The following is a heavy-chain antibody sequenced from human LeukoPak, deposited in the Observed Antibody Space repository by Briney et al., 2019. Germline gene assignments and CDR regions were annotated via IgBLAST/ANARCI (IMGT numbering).Heavy chain of an antibody. CDR2: ISAYNGNT. CDR1: GYTFTSYG. V-gene: IGHV1-18*01. CDR3: AREFPDSSGYSYYGMDV. J-gene: IGHJ6*02. D-gene: IGHD3-22*01. Sequence: ASVKVSCKASGYTFTSYGISWVRQAPGQGLERMGWISAYNGNTNYAQKLRGRVTMTTDTSTSTAYMELRSLRSDDTAVYYCAREFPDSSGYSYYGMDVWGQGTTVTVSS.